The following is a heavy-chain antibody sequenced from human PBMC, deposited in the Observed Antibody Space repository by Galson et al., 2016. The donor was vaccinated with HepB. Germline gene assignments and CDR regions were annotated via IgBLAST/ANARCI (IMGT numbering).Heavy chain of an antibody. CDR3: VRGGARGDVWSGDLYYYYMDV. CDR2: FYYSGRTA. CDR1: GASISSSYY. Sequence: SETLSLTCTVSGASISSSYYWVWVRQSPGKGLEWIASFYYSGRTAYYNPSLRSRVAISVDTSKTQCALKLSSVTAADTAVYYCVRGGARGDVWSGDLYYYYMDVWGKGTTVIVSS. V-gene: IGHV4-39*01. J-gene: IGHJ6*03. D-gene: IGHD3-3*01.